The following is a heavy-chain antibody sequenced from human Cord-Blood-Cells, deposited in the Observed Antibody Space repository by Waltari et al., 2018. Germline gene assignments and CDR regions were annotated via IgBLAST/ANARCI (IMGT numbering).Heavy chain of an antibody. D-gene: IGHD6-6*01. CDR2: NSWNSGSI. Sequence: EVQLVESGGGLVQPGRSLRLSCAASGFTFDDYAMHWVRQAPGKGLEGVSGNSWNSGSIGYADSVKCRFTISRDNAKNSLYLQMNSRRAEDMALYYCAKDIARYSSSSFDYWGQGTLVTVSS. J-gene: IGHJ4*02. CDR1: GFTFDDYA. V-gene: IGHV3-9*03. CDR3: AKDIARYSSSSFDY.